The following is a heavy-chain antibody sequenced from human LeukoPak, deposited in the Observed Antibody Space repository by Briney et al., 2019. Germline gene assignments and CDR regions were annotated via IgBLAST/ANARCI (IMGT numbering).Heavy chain of an antibody. Sequence: SQTLSLTCTVSGDSISSADYYWSWIRQPAGRGLEWIGRIYTSGSTNYNPSLKSRVTISVDTSKNQFSLKRSSVTAADTAVYYCARHGSLRGSLQLWGQGTLVTVSS. CDR2: IYTSGST. CDR1: GDSISSADYY. V-gene: IGHV4-61*02. CDR3: ARHGSLRGSLQL. J-gene: IGHJ1*01. D-gene: IGHD1-26*01.